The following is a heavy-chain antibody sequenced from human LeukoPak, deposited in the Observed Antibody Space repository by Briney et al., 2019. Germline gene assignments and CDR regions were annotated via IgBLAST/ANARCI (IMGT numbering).Heavy chain of an antibody. Sequence: PSETLSLTCTVYGYSISSGYYWGWIRQPPGKGLEWVSAISGSGGSTYYADSVKGRFTISRDNSKNTLYLQMNSLRAEDTAVYYCAKGTRYYYYMDVWGKGTTVTISS. J-gene: IGHJ6*03. V-gene: IGHV3-23*01. CDR3: AKGTRYYYYMDV. CDR2: ISGSGGST. CDR1: GYSISSGYY.